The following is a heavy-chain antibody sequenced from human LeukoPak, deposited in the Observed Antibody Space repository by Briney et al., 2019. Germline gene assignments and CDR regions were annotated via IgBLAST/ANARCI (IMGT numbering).Heavy chain of an antibody. D-gene: IGHD3-22*01. CDR1: GFTFSSYA. CDR3: AKDIGYYDSSGYYS. CDR2: ISGSGGST. J-gene: IGHJ4*02. Sequence: GGSLRLSCAASGFTFSSYAMSWVRQAPGKGLEWVSAISGSGGSTYYADSVKGRFTISRDNSKNTLYLQMNSLRAEDTAVYYCAKDIGYYDSSGYYSWGQGTLVTVSS. V-gene: IGHV3-23*01.